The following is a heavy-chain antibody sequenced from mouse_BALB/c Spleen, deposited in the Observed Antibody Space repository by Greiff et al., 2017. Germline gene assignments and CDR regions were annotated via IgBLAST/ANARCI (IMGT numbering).Heavy chain of an antibody. D-gene: IGHD1-1*01. Sequence: EVMLVESGGGLVKPGGSLKLSCAASGFTFSSYTMSWVRQTPEKRLEWVATISSGGSYTYYPDSVKGRFTISRDNAKNTLYLQMSSLKSEDTAMYYCTRDHYGSSYDYAMDYWGQGTSVTVSS. CDR2: ISSGGSYT. J-gene: IGHJ4*01. CDR1: GFTFSSYT. CDR3: TRDHYGSSYDYAMDY. V-gene: IGHV5-6-4*01.